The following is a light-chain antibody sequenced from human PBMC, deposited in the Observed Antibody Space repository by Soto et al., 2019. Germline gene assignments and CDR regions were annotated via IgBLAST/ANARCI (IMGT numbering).Light chain of an antibody. CDR1: QSIGSS. J-gene: IGKJ3*01. V-gene: IGKV1-39*01. CDR3: QQSYNIPIT. CDR2: AAS. Sequence: DIQMTQSPSSLSASVGDRVTITCRASQSIGSSLNWYHQKPGKAPKLLIYAASSLQSGVPSRFSGSGSGTDFTLTISSLQPEDFATYYCQQSYNIPITFGPGTKVDIK.